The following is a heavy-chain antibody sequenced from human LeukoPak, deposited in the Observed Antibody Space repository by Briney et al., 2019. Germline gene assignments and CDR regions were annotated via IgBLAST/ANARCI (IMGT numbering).Heavy chain of an antibody. D-gene: IGHD2-15*01. J-gene: IGHJ3*02. CDR1: GGSISSGSYY. CDR3: ARDRRDIVVVDDAFDI. Sequence: SQTLSLTCTVSGGSISSGSYYWSWIRQPAGKGLEWIGRINTSGSTNYNPSLKSRVTISVDTSKNQFSLKLSSVTAADTAVYYCARDRRDIVVVDDAFDIWGQGTMVTVSS. V-gene: IGHV4-61*02. CDR2: INTSGST.